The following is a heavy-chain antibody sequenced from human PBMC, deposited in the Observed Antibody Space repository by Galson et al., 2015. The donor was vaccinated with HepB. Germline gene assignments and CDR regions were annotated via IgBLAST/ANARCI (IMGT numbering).Heavy chain of an antibody. D-gene: IGHD3-9*01. V-gene: IGHV3-23*01. CDR2: ISGSGGST. CDR1: GFTFSSYA. CDR3: ANGDKAGNYFDWFPPVRTFAHWFDP. J-gene: IGHJ5*02. Sequence: SLRLSCAASGFTFSSYAMSWVRQAPGKGLEWVSGISGSGGSTYYADSVKGRFTISRDNSKNTLYLQMNSLRAEDTAVYYGANGDKAGNYFDWFPPVRTFAHWFDPWGQGTLVTVSS.